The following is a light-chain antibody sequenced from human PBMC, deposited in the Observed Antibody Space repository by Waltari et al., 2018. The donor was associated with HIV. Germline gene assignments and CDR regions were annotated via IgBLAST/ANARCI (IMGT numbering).Light chain of an antibody. CDR2: KTF. Sequence: DIQMTQSPSTLSASLGDRVNITCRASESVSNWLAWYRERPGTAPNLLIYKTFNLEDGVPARFSGSGSGTEFTLTISSLQPDDFATYYCQQYRSFPLTFGGGTKVEMK. CDR3: QQYRSFPLT. J-gene: IGKJ4*01. V-gene: IGKV1-5*03. CDR1: ESVSNW.